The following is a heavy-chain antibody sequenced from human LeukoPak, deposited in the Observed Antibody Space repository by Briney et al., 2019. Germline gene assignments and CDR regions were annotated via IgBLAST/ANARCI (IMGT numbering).Heavy chain of an antibody. CDR2: ISSSSSTI. D-gene: IGHD3-10*01. CDR1: GFTFSSYS. Sequence: PGGSLRLSCAASGFTFSSYSMNWVRQAPGKGLEWVSYISSSSSTIYYADSVKGRFTISRDNAKNSLYLQMNSLRAEDTAVYYCARVEYYGSVPADDYWGQGSLVIVSS. V-gene: IGHV3-48*01. J-gene: IGHJ4*02. CDR3: ARVEYYGSVPADDY.